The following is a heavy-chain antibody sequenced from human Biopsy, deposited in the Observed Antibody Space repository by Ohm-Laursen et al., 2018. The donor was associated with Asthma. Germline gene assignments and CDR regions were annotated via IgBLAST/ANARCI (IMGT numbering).Heavy chain of an antibody. CDR1: GGTLNTYV. D-gene: IGHD2-2*01. CDR2: INSVFGTT. J-gene: IGHJ4*02. Sequence: ASVKVSCKSLGGTLNTYVIGWVRQAPGQGLEWMGGINSVFGTTTYPQKFQDRVTITADDSTSTVYMELSSLRSEDTTVYYCARKAGSCISRTCYSLDFWGQGTLVTVSS. V-gene: IGHV1-69*13. CDR3: ARKAGSCISRTCYSLDF.